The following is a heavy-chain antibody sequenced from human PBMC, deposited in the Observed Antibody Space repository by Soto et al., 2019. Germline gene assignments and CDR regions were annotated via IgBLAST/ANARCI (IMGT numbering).Heavy chain of an antibody. D-gene: IGHD2-15*01. V-gene: IGHV3-23*01. J-gene: IGHJ4*02. CDR3: AKDWVVAATKIGFFDY. CDR2: ISGSGGST. CDR1: GFTFSSYA. Sequence: VQLLESGGGLVQPGGSLRLSCAASGFTFSSYAMSWVRQAPGKGLEWVSAISGSGGSTYYADSAKGRFTISRDNSKNTLYLQMNSLRAEDTAVYYCAKDWVVAATKIGFFDYWGQGTLVTVSS.